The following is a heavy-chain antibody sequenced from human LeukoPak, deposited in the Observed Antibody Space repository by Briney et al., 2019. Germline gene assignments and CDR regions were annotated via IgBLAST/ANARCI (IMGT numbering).Heavy chain of an antibody. Sequence: ASVKVSCKASGYTFTSYYMHWGRQAPGQGLEWMGIINPSGGSTSYAQKFQGRVTMTRDTSTSTVYMELSSLRSEDTAVYYCARHSEELLWFGESYDYWGQGTLVTVSS. D-gene: IGHD3-10*01. V-gene: IGHV1-46*01. CDR1: GYTFTSYY. J-gene: IGHJ4*02. CDR3: ARHSEELLWFGESYDY. CDR2: INPSGGST.